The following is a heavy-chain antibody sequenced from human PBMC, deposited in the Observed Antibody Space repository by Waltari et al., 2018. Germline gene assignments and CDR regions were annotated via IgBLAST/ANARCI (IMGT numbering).Heavy chain of an antibody. CDR1: GGSFSVYY. D-gene: IGHD1-26*01. J-gene: IGHJ5*02. CDR2: INRSGST. CDR3: ARADRGPRSGSSATPAWGP. Sequence: QVQLQQWGAGLLKPSETLSLTCAVYGGSFSVYYWSWIRQPPGKGLEWIGEINRSGSTTHTPSHRRRVTIALDTSKNHFSLKLSSVTAADTAVYYCARADRGPRSGSSATPAWGPWGQGTLVTVSS. V-gene: IGHV4-34*01.